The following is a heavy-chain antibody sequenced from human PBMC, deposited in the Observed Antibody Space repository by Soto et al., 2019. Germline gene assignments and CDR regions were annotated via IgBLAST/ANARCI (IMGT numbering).Heavy chain of an antibody. CDR1: GFTFSSYS. Sequence: XGSLILSCAASGFTFSSYSMNWVRQAPGKGLEWVSSISSSSSYIYYADSVRGRFTISRDNAENMLYLQMNSLRAEDTAVYYCTTVFESWGQGTLVTVSS. J-gene: IGHJ4*02. V-gene: IGHV3-21*06. D-gene: IGHD1-1*01. CDR3: TTVFES. CDR2: ISSSSSYI.